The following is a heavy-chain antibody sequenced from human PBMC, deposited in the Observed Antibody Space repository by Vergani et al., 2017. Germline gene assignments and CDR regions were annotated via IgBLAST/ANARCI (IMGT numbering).Heavy chain of an antibody. D-gene: IGHD3-10*01. CDR1: GFTFSSYS. CDR2: ISSSSSYI. Sequence: EVQLVESGGGLVKPGGSLRLSCAASGFTFSSYSMNWVRQAPGKGLEWVSSISSSSSYIYYADSVKGRFTISRDNAKNSLYLQMNSLRAEDTAVYYCAREAITMVRGVIVDYYYYMDVWGKGTTVTVSS. CDR3: AREAITMVRGVIVDYYYYMDV. J-gene: IGHJ6*03. V-gene: IGHV3-21*01.